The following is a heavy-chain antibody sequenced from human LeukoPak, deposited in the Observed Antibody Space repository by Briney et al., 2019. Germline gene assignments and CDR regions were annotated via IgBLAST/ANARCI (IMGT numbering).Heavy chain of an antibody. CDR2: IYYSGST. D-gene: IGHD6-6*01. Sequence: KSSETLSLTCTVSGGSISSSSYYWGWIRQPPGKGLEWIGSIYYSGSTYYNPSLKSRVTISVDTSKNRFSLKLSSVTAADTAVYYCARGRRHLGSSKIFDYWGQGTLVTVSS. V-gene: IGHV4-39*07. J-gene: IGHJ4*02. CDR1: GGSISSSSYY. CDR3: ARGRRHLGSSKIFDY.